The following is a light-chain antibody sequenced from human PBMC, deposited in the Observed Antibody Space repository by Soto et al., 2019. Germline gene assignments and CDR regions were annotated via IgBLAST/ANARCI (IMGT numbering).Light chain of an antibody. CDR3: QQYGSSGT. CDR2: GAS. J-gene: IGKJ1*01. CDR1: QSVSSSY. V-gene: IGKV3-20*01. Sequence: EIALTQPPSTLPSSPWDRATLSCRATQSVSSSYLAWYQQKPGQAPRLIIYGASSRATGIPDRFSGSGSGTDFTLTISRLEPEDFAVYYCQQYGSSGTFGQGTKVDI.